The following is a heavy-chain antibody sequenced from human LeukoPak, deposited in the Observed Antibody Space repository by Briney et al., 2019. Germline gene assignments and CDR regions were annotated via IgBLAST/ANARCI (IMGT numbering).Heavy chain of an antibody. CDR3: ARDHHYDSSGYTVDY. J-gene: IGHJ4*02. Sequence: ASVKVSCKASGYTFTGYYMYWVRQAPGQGLEWMGRINPNSGGTNYAQKFQGRVTMTRDTSISTAYMELSRLRSDDTAVYYCARDHHYDSSGYTVDYWGQGTLVTVSS. D-gene: IGHD3-22*01. CDR2: INPNSGGT. CDR1: GYTFTGYY. V-gene: IGHV1-2*06.